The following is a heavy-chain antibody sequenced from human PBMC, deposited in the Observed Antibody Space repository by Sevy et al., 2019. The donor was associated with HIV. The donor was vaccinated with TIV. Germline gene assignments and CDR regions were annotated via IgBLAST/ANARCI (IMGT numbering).Heavy chain of an antibody. V-gene: IGHV3-21*01. CDR1: GFSFSSYS. J-gene: IGHJ4*02. CDR3: ARSYSSSSYILYYFEY. D-gene: IGHD6-13*01. Sequence: GGSLRLSCAASGFSFSSYSVSWVRQALGKGLEWVASIGSSNSYIYYADSVKGRFTISRDNAKNSLFLHMNTLRAEDTAVYYCARSYSSSSYILYYFEYWGQGTPVTVSS. CDR2: IGSSNSYI.